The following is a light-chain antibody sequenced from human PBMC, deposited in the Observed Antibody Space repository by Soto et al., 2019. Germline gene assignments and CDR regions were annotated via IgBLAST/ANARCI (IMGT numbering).Light chain of an antibody. J-gene: IGKJ1*01. V-gene: IGKV2-28*01. CDR3: MQALQTPLT. CDR2: LGS. CDR1: QSLLHSNGYNY. Sequence: DIVMTQSPLSLPVTPGEPASISCRSSQSLLHSNGYNYLDWYLQKPGQSPQLLIYLGSNRASGVPDRFIGSGSGTDFTLKISRVEAEDVGVYYSMQALQTPLTFGQGTKVEIK.